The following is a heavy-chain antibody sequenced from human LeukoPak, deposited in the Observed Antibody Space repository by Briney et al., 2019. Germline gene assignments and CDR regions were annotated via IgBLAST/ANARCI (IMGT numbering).Heavy chain of an antibody. CDR1: GGSISSGDYY. Sequence: PSETLSLTCTVSGGSISSGDYYWSWIRQHPGKGLEWIGYIHYSGSTYYSPSLKSRVTISVDTSKKQFSLKLSSVTAADTAVYYCARVGVAAKSSRYFDYWGQGTLVTASA. D-gene: IGHD2-15*01. CDR2: IHYSGST. J-gene: IGHJ4*02. CDR3: ARVGVAAKSSRYFDY. V-gene: IGHV4-31*03.